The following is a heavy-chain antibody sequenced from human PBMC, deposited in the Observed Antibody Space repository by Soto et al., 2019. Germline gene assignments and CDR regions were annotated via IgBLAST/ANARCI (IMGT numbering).Heavy chain of an antibody. CDR2: VNPNSGGT. J-gene: IGHJ4*02. D-gene: IGHD6-19*01. CDR1: GYTITGYY. V-gene: IGHV1-2*04. Sequence: SVNIDRKRAGYTITGYYIHWVGNATEQGLEWMGWVNPNSGGTNYAQKFQGWVTMTRDTSISTAYMELSRLRSDDTAVYYCVTSRVSIAVAGETEYYFDYWGQGTLVTVPQ. CDR3: VTSRVSIAVAGETEYYFDY.